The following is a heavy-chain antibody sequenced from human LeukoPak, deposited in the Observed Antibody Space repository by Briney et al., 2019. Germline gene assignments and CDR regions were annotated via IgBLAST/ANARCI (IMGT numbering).Heavy chain of an antibody. D-gene: IGHD2-15*01. CDR3: ARGGTTYCSGGSCSYRYYYYGMDV. J-gene: IGHJ6*04. CDR2: INHSGST. V-gene: IGHV4-34*01. Sequence: SETLSLTCAVYGGSFSGYYWSWIRQPPGKGREWIGEINHSGSTNYNPSLKSRVTISVDTSKNQFSLKLSSVTAADTAVYYCARGGTTYCSGGSCSYRYYYYGMDVWGKGTTVTVSS. CDR1: GGSFSGYY.